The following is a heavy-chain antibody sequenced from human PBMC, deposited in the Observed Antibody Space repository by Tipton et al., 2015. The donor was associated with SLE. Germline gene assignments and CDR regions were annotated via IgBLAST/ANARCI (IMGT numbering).Heavy chain of an antibody. V-gene: IGHV4-59*01. Sequence: LRLSCTVSGGSISSYYWSWIRQPPGKGLEWIGYIYYSGSTNYNPSLKSRVTISVDTSKNQFSLKLSSVTAADTAVYYCARDRAGPRGAFDIWGQGTMVTVSS. CDR1: GGSISSYY. D-gene: IGHD3-10*01. J-gene: IGHJ3*02. CDR3: ARDRAGPRGAFDI. CDR2: IYYSGST.